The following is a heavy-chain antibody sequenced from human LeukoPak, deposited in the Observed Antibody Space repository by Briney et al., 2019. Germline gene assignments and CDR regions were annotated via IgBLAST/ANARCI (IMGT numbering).Heavy chain of an antibody. Sequence: SQTLSLTCAISGDSVSSNSVSWHWIRQSPSRGLEWLGRTFYRSKWYNDYAVSVESQISINPDTSKNQFSLHLNSVTPDDTAVYYCARGAAADPYNWFDPWGQGTQVTVSS. CDR1: GDSVSSNSVS. D-gene: IGHD6-13*01. CDR3: ARGAAADPYNWFDP. CDR2: TFYRSKWYN. V-gene: IGHV6-1*01. J-gene: IGHJ5*02.